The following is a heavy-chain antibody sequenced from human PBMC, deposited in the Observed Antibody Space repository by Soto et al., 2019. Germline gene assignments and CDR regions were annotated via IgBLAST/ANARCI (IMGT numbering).Heavy chain of an antibody. D-gene: IGHD1-1*01. CDR2: ISYDETSK. CDR3: VRCWGTGDGSNLGYNWLDP. Sequence: GGSLRLSCAASGFTFSSYPMHWVRQTPGKGLEWVAVISYDETSKYYADSVKGRFTISRDNSKNTLYLQMNSLRAEDTAVYYCVRCWGTGDGSNLGYNWLDPWGQGTLVTVSS. CDR1: GFTFSSYP. V-gene: IGHV3-30-3*01. J-gene: IGHJ5*02.